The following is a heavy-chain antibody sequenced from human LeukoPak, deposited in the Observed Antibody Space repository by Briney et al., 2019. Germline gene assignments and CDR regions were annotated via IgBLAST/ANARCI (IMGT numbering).Heavy chain of an antibody. CDR2: ISAYNGNT. J-gene: IGHJ6*03. CDR3: ARSSGFGESDLYYYYMDV. CDR1: GYTFTSYG. Sequence: ASVKVSCKASGYTFTSYGISWVRQAPGQGLEWMGWISAYNGNTNYAQKFQGRVTITADKSTSTAYMELSSLRSEDTAVYYCARSSGFGESDLYYYYMDVWGKGTTVTVSS. V-gene: IGHV1-18*01. D-gene: IGHD3-10*01.